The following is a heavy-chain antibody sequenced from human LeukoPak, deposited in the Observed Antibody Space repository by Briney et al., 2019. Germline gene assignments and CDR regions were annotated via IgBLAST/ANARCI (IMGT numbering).Heavy chain of an antibody. D-gene: IGHD3-9*01. J-gene: IGHJ4*02. CDR1: GFNFGIYG. CDR2: MWDDGTNE. Sequence: GGSLRLSCTASGFNFGIYGMHWVRQAPGKGLEWVAVMWDDGTNEYYVESVKGRFTISRDNGKRTLYLQMNSLRAEDTAVYYCARGDLTGYPLWGQGTLVTVSS. V-gene: IGHV3-33*01. CDR3: ARGDLTGYPL.